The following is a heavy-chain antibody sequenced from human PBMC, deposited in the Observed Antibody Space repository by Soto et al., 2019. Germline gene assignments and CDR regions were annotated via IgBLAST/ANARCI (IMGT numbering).Heavy chain of an antibody. J-gene: IGHJ3*02. Sequence: SETLSLTCTVSGGSISGYYWSWIRQPPGKGLEWIGYMYNTGSTVYNPSFKSRVTISVDTSKNQFSLKLNSVTAADTAVYYCARDLWGYCGYYYTGAFDIWGQGTTVTVSS. CDR2: MYNTGST. V-gene: IGHV4-59*01. CDR3: ARDLWGYCGYYYTGAFDI. D-gene: IGHD3-22*01. CDR1: GGSISGYY.